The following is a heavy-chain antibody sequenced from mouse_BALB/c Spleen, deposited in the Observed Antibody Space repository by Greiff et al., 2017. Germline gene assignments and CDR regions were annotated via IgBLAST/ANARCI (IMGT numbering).Heavy chain of an antibody. V-gene: IGHV6-6*02. CDR3: TAYGYSYFDY. CDR2: IRLKSNNYAT. D-gene: IGHD2-2*01. J-gene: IGHJ2*01. Sequence: EVQGVESGGGLVQPGGSMKLSCVASGFTFSNYWMNWVRQSPEKGLEWVAEIRLKSNNYATHYAESVKGRFTISRDDSKSSVYLQMNNLRAEDTGIYYCTAYGYSYFDYWGQGTTLTVSS. CDR1: GFTFSNYW.